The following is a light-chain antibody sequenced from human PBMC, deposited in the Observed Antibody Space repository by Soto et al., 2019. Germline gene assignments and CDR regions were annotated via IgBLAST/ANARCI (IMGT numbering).Light chain of an antibody. J-gene: IGKJ4*01. CDR1: QSVLYSSNNKNY. V-gene: IGKV4-1*01. Sequence: DIVMTQSPDSLAVSLGERATINCKSSQSVLYSSNNKNYLAWYQQKPGQPPKLLIYWASTLESGVPDRFSGSGSGTDFNLTISSLQAEYVAVYYCQQYYSTPLTFGGGTKVEIK. CDR3: QQYYSTPLT. CDR2: WAS.